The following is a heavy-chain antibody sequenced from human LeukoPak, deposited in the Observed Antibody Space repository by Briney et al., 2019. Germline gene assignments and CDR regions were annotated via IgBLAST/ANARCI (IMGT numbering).Heavy chain of an antibody. CDR3: ARDGITFGGVIVIGTTFDY. CDR1: GFTFSSYA. Sequence: GGSLRLSCAASGFTFSSYAMHWVRQAPGKGLEWVAVISYDGSNKYYADSVKGRFTISRDNSKNTLYLQMNSLRAEDTAVYYCARDGITFGGVIVIGTTFDYWGQGTLVTVSS. V-gene: IGHV3-30-3*01. J-gene: IGHJ4*02. CDR2: ISYDGSNK. D-gene: IGHD3-16*02.